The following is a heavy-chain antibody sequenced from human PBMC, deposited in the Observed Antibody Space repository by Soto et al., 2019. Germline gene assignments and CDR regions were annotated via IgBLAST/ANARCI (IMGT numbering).Heavy chain of an antibody. V-gene: IGHV3-15*07. CDR1: SVTFRIAW. CDR3: TTDVLGHYMVVSDS. D-gene: IGHD2-21*01. Sequence: GGLLRLARAACSVTFRIAWLTWVLKTPGKGLEWVGRIKSKTEGGTTDYAAPVQGSFTTSTDDSKHMLYLQTNSLKTEDTAVYYCTTDVLGHYMVVSDSWGQGTLVTGSS. CDR2: IKSKTEGGTT. J-gene: IGHJ4*02.